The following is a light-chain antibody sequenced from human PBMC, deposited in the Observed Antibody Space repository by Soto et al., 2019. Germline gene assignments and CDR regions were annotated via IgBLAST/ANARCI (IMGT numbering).Light chain of an antibody. J-gene: IGKJ1*01. CDR1: HSVSDT. V-gene: IGKV3-15*01. Sequence: EVVVTQSAATLYVCPGGGDTLXCRASHSVSDTIDWSQQKPGKAPRRLTPWSSTMAQGCPARFSCSGSVTDFTRTISSRQSEDFAVYYGQQYDNWPWTFGQGTKVDIK. CDR2: WSS. CDR3: QQYDNWPWT.